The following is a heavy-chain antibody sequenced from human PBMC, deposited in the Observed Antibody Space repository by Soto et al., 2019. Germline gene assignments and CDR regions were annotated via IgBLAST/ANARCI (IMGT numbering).Heavy chain of an antibody. D-gene: IGHD4-17*01. J-gene: IGHJ4*02. CDR1: GCSISSSSYY. CDR2: IYYSGST. Sequence: SETPSLTCTVSGCSISSSSYYWGWIRQPPGKGLEWIGSIYYSGSTYYNPSLKSRVTISVDTSKNQFSLKLSSVTAADTAVYYCASGGPTVTTFDYWGQGTLVTVSS. CDR3: ASGGPTVTTFDY. V-gene: IGHV4-39*01.